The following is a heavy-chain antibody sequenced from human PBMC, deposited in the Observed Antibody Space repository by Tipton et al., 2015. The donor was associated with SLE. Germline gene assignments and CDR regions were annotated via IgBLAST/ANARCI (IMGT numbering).Heavy chain of an antibody. J-gene: IGHJ6*02. CDR2: IIPIFGTA. V-gene: IGHV1-69*01. Sequence: QSGPEVKKPGSSVKVSCKASGGTFSSYAISWVRQAPGQGLEWMGGIIPIFGTANYAQKFQGRVTITADESTSPAYMELSSLRSEDTAVYYCAREEYYYGSGGYYYYGMDVWGQGTTVTVSS. CDR1: GGTFSSYA. D-gene: IGHD3-10*01. CDR3: AREEYYYGSGGYYYYGMDV.